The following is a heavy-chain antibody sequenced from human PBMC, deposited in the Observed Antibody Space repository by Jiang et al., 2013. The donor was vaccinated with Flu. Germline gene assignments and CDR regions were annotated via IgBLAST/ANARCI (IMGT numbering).Heavy chain of an antibody. CDR2: IDPSDSYT. CDR1: GYSFTSYW. J-gene: IGHJ4*02. D-gene: IGHD6-13*01. CDR3: ARRQGYSSSWYYFDY. Sequence: EVQLVESGAEVKKPGESLRISCKGSGYSFTSYWISWVRQMPGKGLEWMGRIDPSDSYTNYSPSFQGHVTISADKSISTAYLQWSSLKASDTAMYYCARRQGYSSSWYYFDYWGQGTLVTVSS. V-gene: IGHV5-10-1*03.